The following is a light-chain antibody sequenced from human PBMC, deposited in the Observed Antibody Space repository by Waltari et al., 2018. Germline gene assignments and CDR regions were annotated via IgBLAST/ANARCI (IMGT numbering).Light chain of an antibody. V-gene: IGLV2-23*02. CDR3: CSYAGRSTLEV. CDR1: SSDVGSYNL. CDR2: EVS. Sequence: TISCTGTSSDVGSYNLASWYQQHPGKAPKLMIFEVSKRPSGVSNRFSGSKYGNTASLTISGLQAEDEADYYCCSYAGRSTLEVFGTGTKVTVL. J-gene: IGLJ1*01.